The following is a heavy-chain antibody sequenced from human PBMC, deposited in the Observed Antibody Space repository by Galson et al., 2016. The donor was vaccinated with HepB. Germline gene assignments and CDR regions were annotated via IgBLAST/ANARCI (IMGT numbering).Heavy chain of an antibody. CDR3: AKDLLSVYVWGSYRFHD. D-gene: IGHD3-16*02. CDR1: GFSFSTYA. J-gene: IGHJ4*02. CDR2: IGGSGDNT. Sequence: SLRLSCAVSGFSFSTYAMSWVRQAPGKGLVWVSTIGGSGDNTSYADSVKGRFTISRDNSMNTLYLQMNGLRAEDTAVYYCAKDLLSVYVWGSYRFHDWGQGAPVTVSS. V-gene: IGHV3-23*01.